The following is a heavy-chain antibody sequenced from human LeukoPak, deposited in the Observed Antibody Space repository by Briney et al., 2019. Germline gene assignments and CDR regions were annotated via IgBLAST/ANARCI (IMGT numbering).Heavy chain of an antibody. D-gene: IGHD3-9*01. CDR1: GFTFSSYW. CDR2: IKQDGSEK. CDR3: ARDEYYDILTGRQMEDLDY. J-gene: IGHJ4*02. V-gene: IGHV3-7*01. Sequence: GGSLRLSCAASGFTFSSYWMSWVRQAPGKGLEWVANIKQDGSEKYYVDSVKGRFTISRDNAKNSLYLQMNSLRAEDTAVYYCARDEYYDILTGRQMEDLDYWGQGTLVTVSS.